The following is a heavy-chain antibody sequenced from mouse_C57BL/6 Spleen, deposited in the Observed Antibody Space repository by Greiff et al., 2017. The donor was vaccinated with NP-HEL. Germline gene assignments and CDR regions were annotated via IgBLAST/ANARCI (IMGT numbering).Heavy chain of an antibody. Sequence: QVQLQQPGAELARPGASVKLSCKASGYTFTSYGISWVKQRTGQGLEWIGEIYPRSGNTYYNEKFKGKATLTADKSSSTAYMELRSLTSEDSAVYFCARSRDYPYAMDYWGQGTSVTVSS. D-gene: IGHD2-4*01. CDR2: IYPRSGNT. CDR1: GYTFTSYG. CDR3: ARSRDYPYAMDY. J-gene: IGHJ4*01. V-gene: IGHV1-81*01.